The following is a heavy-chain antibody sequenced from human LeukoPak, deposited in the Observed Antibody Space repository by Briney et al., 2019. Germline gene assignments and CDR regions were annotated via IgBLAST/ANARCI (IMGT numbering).Heavy chain of an antibody. CDR1: GFTFSSYW. Sequence: PGGSLRLSCAASGFTFSSYWMSWVRQAPGKGLEWVANIKQDGSEKYYVDSVKGRFTISRDNAKNSLYLQMNSLRAEDTAVYYCAREGYYYDSSGYYYLFDYWGQGTLVTVSS. CDR2: IKQDGSEK. CDR3: AREGYYYDSSGYYYLFDY. J-gene: IGHJ4*02. D-gene: IGHD3-22*01. V-gene: IGHV3-7*03.